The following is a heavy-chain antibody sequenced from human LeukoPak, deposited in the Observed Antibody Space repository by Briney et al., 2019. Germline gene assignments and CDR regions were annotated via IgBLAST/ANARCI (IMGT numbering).Heavy chain of an antibody. V-gene: IGHV3-7*01. Sequence: GGSLRLSRAASGFSFGNFWMSWVRQAPGRGLQWVASMKGDGSPTYYVDSVKGRFIISRDNARNSLYLQMNSLRAEDTAVYYCARLFGGVTTFDYWGQGALVTVSS. CDR3: ARLFGGVTTFDY. CDR2: MKGDGSPT. CDR1: GFSFGNFW. D-gene: IGHD2-8*02. J-gene: IGHJ4*02.